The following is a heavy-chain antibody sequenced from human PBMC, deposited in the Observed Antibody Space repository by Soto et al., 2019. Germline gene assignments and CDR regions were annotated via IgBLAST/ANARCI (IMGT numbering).Heavy chain of an antibody. D-gene: IGHD4-17*01. CDR1: GFTVSSNY. J-gene: IGHJ6*03. CDR2: IYSGGST. V-gene: IGHV3-53*04. Sequence: EVQLVESGGGLVQPGGSLRLSCAASGFTVSSNYMSWVRQAPGKGLEWVSVIYSGGSTYYADSVKGRFTISRHNSKNTLYLQMNSLRAEDTAVYYCASLTTVTTSYYYYMDVWGKGTTVTVSS. CDR3: ASLTTVTTSYYYYMDV.